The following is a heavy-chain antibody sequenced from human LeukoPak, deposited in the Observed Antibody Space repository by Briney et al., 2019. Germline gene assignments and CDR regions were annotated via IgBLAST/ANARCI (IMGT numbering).Heavy chain of an antibody. V-gene: IGHV3-43*02. CDR3: AKGVRSGTYYNCFDP. J-gene: IGHJ5*02. CDR2: ITGDGSNT. D-gene: IGHD1-26*01. CDR1: GFTFDDYA. Sequence: HPGGSLRLSCAASGFTFDDYAMHWVRQAPGKGLEWVSLITGDGSNTYYADSVKGRFTISRDNSKSSLYLQMSSLRAEDTALYYCAKGVRSGTYYNCFDPWGQGTLVTVSS.